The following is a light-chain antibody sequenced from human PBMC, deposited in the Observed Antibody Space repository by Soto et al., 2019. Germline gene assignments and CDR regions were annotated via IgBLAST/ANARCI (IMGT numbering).Light chain of an antibody. Sequence: QSVLTQPASVSGSPGQSITISCTGTSSDVGRYNLVSWYQQHPGKAPKLMIYEGSKRPSGVSNRLSGSKSGNTASLTISGLQAEDEADYYCCSYAGSSTPVVFGGGTKLTVL. CDR2: EGS. CDR1: SSDVGRYNL. J-gene: IGLJ2*01. V-gene: IGLV2-23*01. CDR3: CSYAGSSTPVV.